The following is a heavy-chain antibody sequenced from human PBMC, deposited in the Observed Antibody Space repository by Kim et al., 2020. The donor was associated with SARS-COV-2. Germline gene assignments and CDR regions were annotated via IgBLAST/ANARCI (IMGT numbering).Heavy chain of an antibody. D-gene: IGHD3-22*01. J-gene: IGHJ5*02. CDR1: GYTFTGYY. V-gene: IGHV1-2*02. CDR2: INPNSGGT. Sequence: ASVKVSCKASGYTFTGYYMHWVRQAPGQGLEWMGWINPNSGGTNYAQKFQGRVTMTRDTSISTAYMELSRLRSDDPAVYYCARRASITMIVVVYNWFDPWGQGTLVTVSS. CDR3: ARRASITMIVVVYNWFDP.